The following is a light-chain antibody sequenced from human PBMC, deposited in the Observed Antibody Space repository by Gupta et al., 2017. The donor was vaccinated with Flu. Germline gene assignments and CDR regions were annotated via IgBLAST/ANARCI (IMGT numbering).Light chain of an antibody. CDR3: HLALT. V-gene: IGKV3-20*01. CDR1: QSVSSSY. J-gene: IGKJ4*01. Sequence: EIVLTQSPGTLSLSPGERATLSCRASQSVSSSYLAWYQQKPGQAPRLLIYGASSRATGIPDRFSGSGSGTDFTLTISRLEPEDFAVYYCHLALTFGGGTKVEIK. CDR2: GAS.